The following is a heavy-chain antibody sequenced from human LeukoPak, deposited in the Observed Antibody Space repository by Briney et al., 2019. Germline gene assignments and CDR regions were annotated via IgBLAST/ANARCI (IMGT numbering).Heavy chain of an antibody. CDR3: AKDTSIGRYCTNGVCSPFDY. Sequence: GGSLRLSCAGSGFTFSSYAMSWVRQAPGTGLEWVSAISDTGATTYDADSVKGRFTISRDNSRSTLYLQMNSLRAEDTALYYCAKDTSIGRYCTNGVCSPFDYWGQGTLVTVSS. V-gene: IGHV3-23*01. CDR1: GFTFSSYA. J-gene: IGHJ4*02. D-gene: IGHD2-8*01. CDR2: ISDTGATT.